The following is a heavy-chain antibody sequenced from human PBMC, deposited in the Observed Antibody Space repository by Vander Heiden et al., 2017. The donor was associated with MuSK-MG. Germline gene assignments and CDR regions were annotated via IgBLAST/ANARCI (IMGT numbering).Heavy chain of an antibody. D-gene: IGHD5-12*01. Sequence: EVQLVESGGGLVQPGGSLRLSCAASGFTLSSYAMSWVRQAPGKGLEWVSAISGSGGSTDDADSVKGRFNISRDNSKNTLYMKMNRLRAEDTALYDGATGDGSIFDYGGQGTMVTVSS. V-gene: IGHV3-23*04. J-gene: IGHJ4*02. CDR2: ISGSGGST. CDR1: GFTLSSYA. CDR3: ATGDGSIFDY.